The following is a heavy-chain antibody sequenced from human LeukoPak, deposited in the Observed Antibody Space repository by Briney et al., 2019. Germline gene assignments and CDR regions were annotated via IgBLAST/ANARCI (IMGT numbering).Heavy chain of an antibody. CDR1: GGSFSGYY. Sequence: SSETLSLTCAVYGGSFSGYYWSWIRQPPGKGLEWIGEINHSGSTNYNPSLKSRVTISVDTSKNQFSLKLSSVTAADTAVYYFAIQAPDLAGEVYYFDYWGQGTLVTVSS. J-gene: IGHJ4*02. V-gene: IGHV4-34*01. D-gene: IGHD3-3*01. CDR2: INHSGST. CDR3: AIQAPDLAGEVYYFDY.